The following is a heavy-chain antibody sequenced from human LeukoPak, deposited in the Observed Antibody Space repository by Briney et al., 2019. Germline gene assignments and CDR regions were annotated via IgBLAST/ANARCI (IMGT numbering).Heavy chain of an antibody. V-gene: IGHV4-31*03. CDR2: IYNSGST. Sequence: SETLSLTCTVSGASISSGGYYWSWIRQHPGKGLEWIGYIYNSGSTYYNSSLESRVTISGDTSQNQFSLKLSSVTAADTAIYYCARESPRGSDYWGQGTLVTVSS. CDR1: GASISSGGYY. CDR3: ARESPRGSDY. D-gene: IGHD3-10*01. J-gene: IGHJ4*02.